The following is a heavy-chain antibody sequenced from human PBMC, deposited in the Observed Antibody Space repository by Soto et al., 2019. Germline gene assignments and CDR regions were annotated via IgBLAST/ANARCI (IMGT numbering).Heavy chain of an antibody. Sequence: ESGGALVIPGGSLRLSCAASGFTFSNDAMSWVRQTPGKGLEWVSLISYSGSTTDYADSVKGRLTISRDNSKNTLCLHMSSLRAEGTAVYYCAKGYDFWSGYRPGVFDYWGQGTVVTVSS. CDR3: AKGYDFWSGYRPGVFDY. D-gene: IGHD3-3*01. V-gene: IGHV3-23*01. CDR1: GFTFSNDA. J-gene: IGHJ4*02. CDR2: ISYSGSTT.